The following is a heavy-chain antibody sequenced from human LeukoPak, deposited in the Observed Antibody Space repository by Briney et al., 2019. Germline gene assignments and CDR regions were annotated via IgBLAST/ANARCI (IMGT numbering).Heavy chain of an antibody. CDR3: ARDRKSYYYYYGMDV. CDR1: GYTFTSYG. J-gene: IGHJ6*02. V-gene: IGHV1-18*01. CDR2: ISAYNGNT. Sequence: ASVKVSCKASGYTFTSYGISWVRQAPGQGLEWMGWISAYNGNTNYAQKLQGRVTMTTDTSTSTAYMELRSLRSDDTAVYYCARDRKSYYYYYGMDVWGQRTTVTVSS.